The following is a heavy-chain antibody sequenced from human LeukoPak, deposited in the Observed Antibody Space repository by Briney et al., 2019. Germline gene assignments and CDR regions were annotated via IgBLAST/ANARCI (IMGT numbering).Heavy chain of an antibody. Sequence: NPGGSLRLSCAASGITFSSYSMNWVRQAPGKGLEWVSSISSSSSYIYYADSVKGRFTISRDNAKNSLYLQMNSLRAEDTAVYYCARTRVVAAAGRGRFDPWGQGTLVTVSS. CDR3: ARTRVVAAAGRGRFDP. V-gene: IGHV3-21*01. CDR2: ISSSSSYI. J-gene: IGHJ5*02. CDR1: GITFSSYS. D-gene: IGHD6-13*01.